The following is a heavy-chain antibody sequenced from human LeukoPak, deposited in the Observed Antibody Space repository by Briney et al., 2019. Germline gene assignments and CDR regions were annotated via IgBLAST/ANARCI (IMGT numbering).Heavy chain of an antibody. CDR3: AKQLERLVYYYGMDV. V-gene: IGHV3-23*01. CDR2: ISGSGGST. CDR1: GFTFSYYD. Sequence: GGSLRLSCAASGFTFSYYDLSWVRQAPGKGLEWVSAISGSGGSTYYADSVKGRFTISRDNSKNTLYLQMNSLRAEDTAVYYCAKQLERLVYYYGMDVWGQGTTVTVSS. D-gene: IGHD1-1*01. J-gene: IGHJ6*02.